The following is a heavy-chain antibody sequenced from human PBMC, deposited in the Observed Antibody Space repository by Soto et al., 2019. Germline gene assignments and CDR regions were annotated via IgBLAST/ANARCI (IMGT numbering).Heavy chain of an antibody. J-gene: IGHJ6*02. CDR3: AGGGYVDCYGMYV. V-gene: IGHV5-51*01. CDR2: VYPGESDT. D-gene: IGHD3-16*01. Sequence: RGEALKISCKGSAYSFTSYWLDWVRQMPWTGLEWMGIVYPGESDTRYSPSFQGQVTISADKSFSTAYLQGSSLKASGTAQYDCAGGGYVDCYGMYVRGQGSTVTV. CDR1: AYSFTSYW.